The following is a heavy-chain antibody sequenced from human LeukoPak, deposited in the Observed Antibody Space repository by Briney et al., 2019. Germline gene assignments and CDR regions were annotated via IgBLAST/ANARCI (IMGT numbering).Heavy chain of an antibody. CDR3: AKDLYSSGWPYYFDY. D-gene: IGHD6-19*01. Sequence: GGSLRLSCAASGFTFSSYAMSWVRQAPGKGLEWDSGISGSGGSTYYADSVKGRFTISRDNSKNTLYLQMNSLRAEDTAVYYSAKDLYSSGWPYYFDYWGQGTLVTVSS. V-gene: IGHV3-23*01. J-gene: IGHJ4*02. CDR2: ISGSGGST. CDR1: GFTFSSYA.